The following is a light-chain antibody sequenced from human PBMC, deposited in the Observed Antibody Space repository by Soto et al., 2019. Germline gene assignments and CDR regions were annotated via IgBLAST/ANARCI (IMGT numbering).Light chain of an antibody. CDR1: QSVGSN. CDR3: QQYNNWPIP. V-gene: IGKV3-15*01. J-gene: IGKJ1*01. CDR2: GAS. Sequence: SVTTQSPATLSVSPEERATLHCRASQSVGSNLAWYHQKPGQAPSLLIFGASTRATGIPARFSGSGSGTEFTLTISSLQSEDFAVYYCQQYNNWPIPFGQGAKVDIK.